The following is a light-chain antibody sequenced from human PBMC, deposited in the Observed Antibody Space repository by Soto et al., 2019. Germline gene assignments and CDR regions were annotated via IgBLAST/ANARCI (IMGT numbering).Light chain of an antibody. V-gene: IGLV2-14*01. J-gene: IGLJ1*01. CDR1: SSDVGSYNY. CDR2: EAS. Sequence: QSVLTQPASVSGSPGQSITISCTGTSSDVGSYNYVSWYQHHPGKAPKLMISEASNRPSGISNRFSGSKSGNTASLTISGLQAEDEADYYCSSYAGPSTPLYVFGTGTKVTV. CDR3: SSYAGPSTPLYV.